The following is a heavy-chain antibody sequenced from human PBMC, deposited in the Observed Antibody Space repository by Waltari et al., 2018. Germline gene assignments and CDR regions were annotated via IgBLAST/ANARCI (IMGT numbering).Heavy chain of an antibody. V-gene: IGHV3-30*01. J-gene: IGHJ4*02. CDR3: ARGAGRAAAGTPPY. Sequence: QVQLVESGGGVVQPGRSLRLSCAASGFTFRSYALHWVRQAPGKGLEWVAVISYDGSNKYYADSVKGRFTISRDNSKNTLYLQMNSLRAEDTAVYYCARGAGRAAAGTPPYWGQGTLVTVSS. CDR2: ISYDGSNK. CDR1: GFTFRSYA. D-gene: IGHD6-13*01.